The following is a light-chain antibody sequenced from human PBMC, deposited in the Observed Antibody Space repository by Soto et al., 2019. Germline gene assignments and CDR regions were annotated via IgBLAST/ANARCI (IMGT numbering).Light chain of an antibody. V-gene: IGKV3-15*01. CDR1: RTVSIN. CDR3: QHYNHWPPIT. Sequence: EIVMTQSPATLSVSPGERATLSCRASRTVSINLAWYQQKPGQAPRLLIYGASTRATGVPARFSGSGSGTDFTLTISRLQSEDFALYYCQHYNHWPPITCGQGTRLDLK. CDR2: GAS. J-gene: IGKJ5*01.